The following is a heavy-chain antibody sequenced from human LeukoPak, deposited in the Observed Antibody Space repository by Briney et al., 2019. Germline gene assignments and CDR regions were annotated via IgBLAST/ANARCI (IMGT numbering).Heavy chain of an antibody. V-gene: IGHV1-8*01. J-gene: IGHJ4*02. D-gene: IGHD3-3*01. CDR3: ARDNTIFGVVIPFDY. CDR1: GYTFTNYD. CDR2: VNPNSGST. Sequence: ASVKVSCKASGYTFTNYDFNWMRQATGQGLEWMGWVNPNSGSTGYAQKFQGRVTMTRDTSISTAYMELSRLRSDDTAVYYCARDNTIFGVVIPFDYWGQGTLVTVSS.